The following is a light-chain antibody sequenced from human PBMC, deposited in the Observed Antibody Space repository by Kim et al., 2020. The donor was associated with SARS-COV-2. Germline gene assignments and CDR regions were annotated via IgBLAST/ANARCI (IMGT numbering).Light chain of an antibody. V-gene: IGKV1-5*03. J-gene: IGKJ2*01. Sequence: DIQMTQSPSTLSASVGDRVTITCRASQSISIWLAWYQQKPGKAPNLLIYKASTLESGVPSRFSGSGSGTEFTLTISSLQPDDFAVYYCQQYLTYPYTFGQGTKLEI. CDR2: KAS. CDR3: QQYLTYPYT. CDR1: QSISIW.